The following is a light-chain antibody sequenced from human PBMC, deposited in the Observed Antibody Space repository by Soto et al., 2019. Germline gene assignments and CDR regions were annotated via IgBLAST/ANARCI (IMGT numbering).Light chain of an antibody. J-gene: IGKJ4*01. V-gene: IGKV1-9*01. CDR2: AAS. Sequence: DIQLTQSPSFLAASLGDRVTMTCRASQGIRSYLAWYQQKSGKAPKLLIYAASTLQSGVPSRFRGSGSGTEFTLTISSLQPEDFATYYCQQVNTSPLTFGGGTKVDIK. CDR3: QQVNTSPLT. CDR1: QGIRSY.